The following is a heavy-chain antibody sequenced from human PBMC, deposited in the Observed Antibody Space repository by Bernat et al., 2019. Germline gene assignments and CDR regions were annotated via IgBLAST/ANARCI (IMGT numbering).Heavy chain of an antibody. J-gene: IGHJ4*02. CDR1: GFTFSNYA. CDR3: AKDTNPDY. CDR2: ISDSGGST. V-gene: IGHV3-23*04. Sequence: EVQLVESGGGLVQPGGSLRLSCAASGFTFSNYAMNWVRQAPGKGLEWVSSISDSGGSTYYADSVKGRFTISRDNSKNTLYLQMNSLRTEDAAVYYCAKDTNPDYWGQGSLVTVSS. D-gene: IGHD2-8*01.